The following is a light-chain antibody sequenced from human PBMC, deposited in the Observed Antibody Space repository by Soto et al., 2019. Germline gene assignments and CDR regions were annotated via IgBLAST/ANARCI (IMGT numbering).Light chain of an antibody. CDR1: QGISSY. Sequence: AIRMTQSPSSFSASTGDRVTITCRASQGISSYLAWYQQKPGKAPKLLIYAASTLQSGVPSRFSGSGSGTDFTLTSSCLQSEDFATYYCQQYYSYPHTFGGGTKVEIK. CDR2: AAS. J-gene: IGKJ4*01. CDR3: QQYYSYPHT. V-gene: IGKV1-8*01.